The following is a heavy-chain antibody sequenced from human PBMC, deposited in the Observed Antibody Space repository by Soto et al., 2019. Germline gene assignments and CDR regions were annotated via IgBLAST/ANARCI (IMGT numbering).Heavy chain of an antibody. CDR2: IIPIFGTA. Sequence: ASVKVSCTASGGTLSSYAISWVRQAPGQGLEWMGGIIPIFGTANYAQKFQGRVTITADESTSTAYMELSSLRSEDTAVYYCARGRELRLGYSYSLSYYYYGMDVWGQGTTVTVSS. J-gene: IGHJ6*02. D-gene: IGHD5-18*01. CDR1: GGTLSSYA. V-gene: IGHV1-69*13. CDR3: ARGRELRLGYSYSLSYYYYGMDV.